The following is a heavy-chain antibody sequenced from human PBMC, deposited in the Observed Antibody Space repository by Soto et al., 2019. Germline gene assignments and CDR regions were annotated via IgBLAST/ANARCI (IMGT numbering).Heavy chain of an antibody. CDR2: ISGSGGST. Sequence: PGGSLRLSCAASGFTFSSYAMSWVRQAPGKGLEWVSAISGSGGSTYYADSVKGRFTISRDNSKNTLYLQMNSLRAEDTAVYYCAKDPAGKSYCSSTSCYEGYWGQGTLVTVSS. CDR3: AKDPAGKSYCSSTSCYEGY. CDR1: GFTFSSYA. D-gene: IGHD2-2*01. V-gene: IGHV3-23*01. J-gene: IGHJ4*02.